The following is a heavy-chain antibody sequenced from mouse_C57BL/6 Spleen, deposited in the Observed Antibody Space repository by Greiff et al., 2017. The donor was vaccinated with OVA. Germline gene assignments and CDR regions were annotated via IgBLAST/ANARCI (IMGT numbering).Heavy chain of an antibody. CDR1: GYTFTSYW. Sequence: VQLQQPGAELVMPGASVKLSCKASGYTFTSYWMHWVKQRPGQGLEWIGEIDPSDSYTNYNQKFKGKSTLTVDKSSSTAYMQLSSLTSEDSAVYYCARGIYYGSSQYYFDYWGQGTTLTVSS. CDR3: ARGIYYGSSQYYFDY. D-gene: IGHD1-1*01. V-gene: IGHV1-69*01. J-gene: IGHJ2*01. CDR2: IDPSDSYT.